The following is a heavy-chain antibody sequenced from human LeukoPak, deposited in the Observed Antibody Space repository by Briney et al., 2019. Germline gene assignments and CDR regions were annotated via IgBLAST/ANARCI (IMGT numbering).Heavy chain of an antibody. CDR3: ARGYSSGRFDY. V-gene: IGHV3-21*01. CDR1: GFTFSSYS. CDR2: ISSSSSYI. Sequence: PGGSLRLSCAASGFTFSSYSMNWVRQAPGKGLEWVSSISSSSSYIYYADSVKCRFTISRDKAKKSLYLQMNSLRAEDTAVYYCARGYSSGRFDYWGQGTLVTVFS. D-gene: IGHD6-19*01. J-gene: IGHJ4*02.